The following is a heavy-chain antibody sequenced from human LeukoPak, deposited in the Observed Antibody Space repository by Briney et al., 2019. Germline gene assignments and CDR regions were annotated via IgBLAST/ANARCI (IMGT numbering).Heavy chain of an antibody. D-gene: IGHD6-13*01. CDR1: GGSISSYY. V-gene: IGHV4-4*07. Sequence: SETLSLTCTVSGGSISSYYWSWIRQPAGKGLEWIGRIYTSGSTNYNPSLKSRVTMSVDTSKNQFSLKLSSVTAADTAVYYCARGYSSSWYSSDDAFDIWGQGTMVTVSS. CDR3: ARGYSSSWYSSDDAFDI. CDR2: IYTSGST. J-gene: IGHJ3*02.